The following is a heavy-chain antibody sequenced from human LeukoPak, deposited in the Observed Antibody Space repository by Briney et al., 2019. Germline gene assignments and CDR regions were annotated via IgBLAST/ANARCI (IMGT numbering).Heavy chain of an antibody. Sequence: PSETLSLTCTVSGGSISSSSYYWGWIRQPPGKGLEWIGSIYYSGSTYYNPSLKSRVTISVDTSKNQFSLKLSSVTAADTAVYYCAALGMDMGGLDYWGQGTLVTVSS. CDR3: AALGMDMGGLDY. J-gene: IGHJ4*02. CDR2: IYYSGST. CDR1: GGSISSSSYY. D-gene: IGHD2-2*03. V-gene: IGHV4-39*07.